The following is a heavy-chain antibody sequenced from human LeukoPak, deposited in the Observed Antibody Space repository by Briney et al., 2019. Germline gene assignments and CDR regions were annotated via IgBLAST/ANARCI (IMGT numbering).Heavy chain of an antibody. CDR2: VSTGSNYI. Sequence: GGSLRLSCTASGFTFSSYSLNWVRQAPGKGLEWVSSVSTGSNYIYYADSVKGRFTISRDNDKNSLYLQMNSLRVEDTAVYYCARRGAARNYYYYYMDVWGKGTTVTVSS. J-gene: IGHJ6*03. V-gene: IGHV3-21*01. CDR3: ARRGAARNYYYYYMDV. CDR1: GFTFSSYS. D-gene: IGHD6-6*01.